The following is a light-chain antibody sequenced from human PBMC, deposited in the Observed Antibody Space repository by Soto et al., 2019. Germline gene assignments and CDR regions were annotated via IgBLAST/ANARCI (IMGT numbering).Light chain of an antibody. J-gene: IGKJ1*01. CDR1: QVINNF. CDR2: AAS. CDR3: QQYFVAPCA. Sequence: QMTQSPSSLSASVGDRVTITCRASQVINNFLAWYQQKPGKAPKLLIYAASTLHSGVPSRFSGRGSGTDFTRTISSLQHADVATYSCQQYFVAPCAFGQGTKVQIK. V-gene: IGKV1-27*01.